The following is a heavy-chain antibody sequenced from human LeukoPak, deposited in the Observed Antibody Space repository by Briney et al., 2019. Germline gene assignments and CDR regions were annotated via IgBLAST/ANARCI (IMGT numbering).Heavy chain of an antibody. Sequence: PSGTLSLTCTVSGGSISSYYWSWIRQPPGKGLEWIGYIYHSGSTYYNPSLKSRVTISVDRSKNQFSLKLSSVTAADTAVYYCARADFWSGYYYGMDVWGQGTTVTVSS. J-gene: IGHJ6*02. D-gene: IGHD3-3*01. V-gene: IGHV4-59*12. CDR3: ARADFWSGYYYGMDV. CDR1: GGSISSYY. CDR2: IYHSGST.